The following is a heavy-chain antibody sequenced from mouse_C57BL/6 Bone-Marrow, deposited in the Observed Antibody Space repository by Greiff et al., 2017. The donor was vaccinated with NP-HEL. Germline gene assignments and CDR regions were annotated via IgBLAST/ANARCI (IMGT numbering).Heavy chain of an antibody. J-gene: IGHJ3*01. CDR1: GYTFTSYW. V-gene: IGHV1-50*01. Sequence: VQLQQPGAELVKPGASVKLSCKASGYTFTSYWMQWVKQRPGQGLEWIGEIDPSDSYTNYNQKFKGKATLTVDTSSSTAYMQLSSLTSEDSAVYYCARDYDYGAGFAYWGQGTLVTVSA. CDR3: ARDYDYGAGFAY. D-gene: IGHD2-4*01. CDR2: IDPSDSYT.